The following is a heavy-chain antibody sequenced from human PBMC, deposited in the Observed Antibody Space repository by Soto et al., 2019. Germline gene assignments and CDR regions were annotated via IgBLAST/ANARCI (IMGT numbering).Heavy chain of an antibody. CDR2: VYYGGGT. D-gene: IGHD1-1*01. Sequence: QLQLQESGPGLVKPSETLSLRCSVSGVSISSSTDYWAWIRQPPGKGLQWIGSVYYGGGTYSNPSLKSRGAISVDTSKNQFSLNLSSVTAADTAVYYCARRRGDCTSRTIDYWGQGTLVTVSS. CDR3: ARRRGDCTSRTIDY. V-gene: IGHV4-39*01. J-gene: IGHJ4*02. CDR1: GVSISSSTDY.